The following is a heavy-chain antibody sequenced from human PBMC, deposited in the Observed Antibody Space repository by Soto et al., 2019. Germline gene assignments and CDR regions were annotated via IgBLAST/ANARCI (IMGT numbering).Heavy chain of an antibody. D-gene: IGHD2-8*02. V-gene: IGHV3-23*01. J-gene: IGHJ3*02. CDR3: AKATATGGGAFDI. Sequence: GGSLRLSCAASGFICTSYDMSWVRQDPGKGLEWVSTILVGGSTHYEDSVKGRFTISRDRSKNTVYLQMNSLTAGDTAVYYCAKATATGGGAFDICGQGTMVTVSS. CDR2: ILVGGST. CDR1: GFICTSYD.